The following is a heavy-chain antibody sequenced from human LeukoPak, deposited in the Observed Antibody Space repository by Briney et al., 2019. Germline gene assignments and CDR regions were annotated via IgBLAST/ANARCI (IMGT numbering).Heavy chain of an antibody. V-gene: IGHV3-33*06. CDR1: GFTFSSYG. J-gene: IGHJ4*02. CDR3: ANNGDYGDYYLIDY. Sequence: PGRSLRLSCAASGFTFSSYGMHWVRQAPGKGLEWVAVIWYDGSNKYYADSVKGRFTISRDNSKNTLYLQMNSLRAEDTAVYYCANNGDYGDYYLIDYWGQGTLATVSS. CDR2: IWYDGSNK. D-gene: IGHD4-17*01.